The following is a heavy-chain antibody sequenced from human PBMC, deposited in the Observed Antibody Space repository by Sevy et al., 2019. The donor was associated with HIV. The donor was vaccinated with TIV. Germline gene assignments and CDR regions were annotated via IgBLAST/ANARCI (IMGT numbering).Heavy chain of an antibody. J-gene: IGHJ4*02. V-gene: IGHV1-2*02. D-gene: IGHD3-10*01. Sequence: ASVKVSCKASGYSFTGYYIHWVRQAPGQGLEWMGWVNPNGGGTNYAQKFKGRVTMTRDTSISTAYMDLTRLRSDDTAVYYCSRSVFGSGTYLNDYWGQGTLVTVSS. CDR3: SRSVFGSGTYLNDY. CDR2: VNPNGGGT. CDR1: GYSFTGYY.